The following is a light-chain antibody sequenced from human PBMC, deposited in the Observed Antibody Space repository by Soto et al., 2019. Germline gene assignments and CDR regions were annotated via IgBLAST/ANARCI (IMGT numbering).Light chain of an antibody. J-gene: IGKJ4*01. CDR3: QQYGSSPLT. V-gene: IGKV3-20*01. Sequence: EIVLTQSPATLSVSPGERATLSCRASQSVSSNYLAWYQQKPGQAPKVLIYRASSRATGIPDRFSGSGSGTDFTLSISRLEPEDFAVYYCQQYGSSPLTFGGGTKVDIK. CDR1: QSVSSNY. CDR2: RAS.